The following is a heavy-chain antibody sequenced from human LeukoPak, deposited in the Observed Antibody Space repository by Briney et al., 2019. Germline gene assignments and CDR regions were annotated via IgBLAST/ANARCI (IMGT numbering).Heavy chain of an antibody. CDR2: IIPIFGTA. D-gene: IGHD1-1*01. V-gene: IGHV1-69*05. CDR3: ASRRGTTGTTDAFDI. J-gene: IGHJ3*02. CDR1: GGTFSSYA. Sequence: SVKVSCKASGGTFSSYAISWVRQAPGQGLEWMGRIIPIFGTANYAQKFQGRVTITTDESTSTAYMELSSLRSEDTAVYYCASRRGTTGTTDAFDIWGQGTMVTVSS.